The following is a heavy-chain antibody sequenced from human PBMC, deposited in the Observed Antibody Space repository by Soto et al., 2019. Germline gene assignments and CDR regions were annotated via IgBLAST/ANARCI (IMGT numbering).Heavy chain of an antibody. V-gene: IGHV4-30-4*01. Sequence: TLSLTCTVSGASISIGNYCWSWIRQTPGKGLEWIGYIYYSGSTYYNPSLKSRITISVDTSKNQFSLKLSALTGAGTAVYCCASLWVAASGTKLLDPWGQGTLVNGS. D-gene: IGHD6-13*01. CDR3: ASLWVAASGTKLLDP. CDR2: IYYSGST. J-gene: IGHJ4*03. CDR1: GASISIGNYC.